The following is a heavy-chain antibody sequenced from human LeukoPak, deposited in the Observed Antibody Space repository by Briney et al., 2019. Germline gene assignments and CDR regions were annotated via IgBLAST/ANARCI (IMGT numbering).Heavy chain of an antibody. CDR1: GGSISSSSYY. Sequence: PSETLSLTCTVSGGSISSSSYYWGWIRQPPGKGLEWVSYISSSSSTIYYADSVKGRFTISRDNAKNSLYLQMNSLRAEDTAVYYCATQLRRIPAAYNWGQGTLVTVSS. CDR3: ATQLRRIPAAYN. CDR2: ISSSSSTI. J-gene: IGHJ4*02. D-gene: IGHD2-2*01. V-gene: IGHV3-11*04.